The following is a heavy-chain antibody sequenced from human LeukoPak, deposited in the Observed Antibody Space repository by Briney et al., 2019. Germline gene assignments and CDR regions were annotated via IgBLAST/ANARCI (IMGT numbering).Heavy chain of an antibody. Sequence: SETLSLTCAVYGGSFSGYYWSWIRQPPGKGLEWIGEINHSGSTNYNPSLKGRVTISVDTSKNQFSLKLSSVTAADTAVYYCARSDGYNLPPDYWGQGTLVTVSS. J-gene: IGHJ4*02. D-gene: IGHD5-24*01. CDR1: GGSFSGYY. CDR2: INHSGST. V-gene: IGHV4-34*01. CDR3: ARSDGYNLPPDY.